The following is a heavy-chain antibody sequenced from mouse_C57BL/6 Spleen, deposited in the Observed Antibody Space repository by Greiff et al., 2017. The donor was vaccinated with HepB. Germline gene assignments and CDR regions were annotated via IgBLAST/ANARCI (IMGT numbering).Heavy chain of an antibody. D-gene: IGHD1-1*01. Sequence: QVQLQQPGAELVRPGSSVKLSCKASGYTFTSYWMHWVKQRPIQGLEWIGNIDPSDSETHYNQKFKDKATLTVDKSSSTAYMQLSSLTSEDSAVYYCARWDTTVVVPFDYWGQGTTLTVSS. CDR3: ARWDTTVVVPFDY. V-gene: IGHV1-52*01. J-gene: IGHJ2*01. CDR1: GYTFTSYW. CDR2: IDPSDSET.